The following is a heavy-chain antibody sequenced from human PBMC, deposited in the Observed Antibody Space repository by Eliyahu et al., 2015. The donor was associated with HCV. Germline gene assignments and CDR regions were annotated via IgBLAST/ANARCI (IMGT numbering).Heavy chain of an antibody. CDR3: ARGPEYSSTWLPKDHFYYGMDV. V-gene: IGHV3-21*01. J-gene: IGHJ6*02. Sequence: EVQLVESGGDLVKPGGSVRLSCAAXGXXFRSHSMHWVRQAPGKGLEWVSSITSNSYIYYADSLKGRFTISRDNARNSLYLHMDSLRAEDTALYYCARGPEYSSTWLPKDHFYYGMDVWGQGTTVTVSS. CDR2: ITSNSYI. CDR1: GXXFRSHS. D-gene: IGHD6-6*01.